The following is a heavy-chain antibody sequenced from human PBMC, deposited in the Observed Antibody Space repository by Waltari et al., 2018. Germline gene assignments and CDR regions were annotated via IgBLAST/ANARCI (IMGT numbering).Heavy chain of an antibody. CDR2: INSDGSST. CDR3: ARDGYSYGLGTFDI. J-gene: IGHJ3*02. CDR1: GFTFSLYW. V-gene: IGHV3-74*01. D-gene: IGHD5-18*01. Sequence: EVQLVASGGGSVQPGGSLRLSCAASGFTFSLYWLHWVRQAPGKGLVWVSGINSDGSSTSYADSVKGRFTISRDNAKNTLYLQMNSLRAEDTAVYYCARDGYSYGLGTFDIWGQGTMVTVSS.